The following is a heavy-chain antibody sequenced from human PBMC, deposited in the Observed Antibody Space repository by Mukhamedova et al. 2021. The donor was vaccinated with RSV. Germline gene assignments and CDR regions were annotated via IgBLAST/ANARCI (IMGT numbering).Heavy chain of an antibody. V-gene: IGHV3-53*01. D-gene: IGHD5-12*01. CDR2: LYNGGRT. J-gene: IGHJ4*02. CDR3: SRGKKGGYSFGF. Sequence: VSVLYNGGRTYYADSVQGRFTISRDNSKNTLYLQMNSLRVEDTAVYYWSRGKKGGYSFGFWSQGRLVTVS.